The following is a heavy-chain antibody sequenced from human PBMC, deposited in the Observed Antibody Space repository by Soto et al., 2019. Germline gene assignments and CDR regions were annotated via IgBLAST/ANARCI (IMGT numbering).Heavy chain of an antibody. CDR1: GFTFSSYS. Sequence: GGSLRLSCAASGFTFSSYSMNWVRQAPGKGLEWVSSISSSSSYIYYADSVKGRFTISRDNAKNSLYLQMNSLRAEDTAVYYCARDLSSPLHYYYYMDVWGKGTTVTVSS. CDR3: ARDLSSPLHYYYYMDV. CDR2: ISSSSSYI. J-gene: IGHJ6*03. V-gene: IGHV3-21*01. D-gene: IGHD6-13*01.